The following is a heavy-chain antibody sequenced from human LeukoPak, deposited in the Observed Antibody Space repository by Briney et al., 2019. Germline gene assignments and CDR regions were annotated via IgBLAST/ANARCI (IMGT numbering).Heavy chain of an antibody. CDR2: IYYSGST. D-gene: IGHD3-10*01. CDR1: GGSISSYY. CDR3: AREGYYGSGSMGLFDY. J-gene: IGHJ4*02. Sequence: NSSETLSLTCTVSGGSISSYYWSWIRQPPGKGLERIGYIYYSGSTNYNPSLKSRVTISVDTSKNQFSLKLSSVTAADTAVYYCAREGYYGSGSMGLFDYWGQGTLVTVSS. V-gene: IGHV4-59*01.